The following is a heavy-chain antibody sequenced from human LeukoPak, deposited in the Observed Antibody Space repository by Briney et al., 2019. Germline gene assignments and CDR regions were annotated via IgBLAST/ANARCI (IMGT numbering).Heavy chain of an antibody. CDR2: ISSSSSYI. CDR1: GFTFGSYS. J-gene: IGHJ6*03. D-gene: IGHD6-13*01. V-gene: IGHV3-21*01. Sequence: GGSLRLSCAASGFTFGSYSMNWVRQAPGKGLEWVSSISSSSSYIYYADSVKGRFTISRDNAKNSLYLQMNSLRAEDTAVYYCARGKAAAANYMDVWGKGTTVTVSS. CDR3: ARGKAAAANYMDV.